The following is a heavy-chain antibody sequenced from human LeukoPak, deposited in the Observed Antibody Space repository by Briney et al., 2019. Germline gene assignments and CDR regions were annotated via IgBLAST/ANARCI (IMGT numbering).Heavy chain of an antibody. V-gene: IGHV3-48*03. J-gene: IGHJ6*01. CDR3: AELGITMIGGV. Sequence: GGSLRLSCAASGFTFSSYEMNWVRQAPGKGLEWVSYISSSGCTIYYADSVKGRFNISRDNAKNSLYLQMNSLRAEDTAVYYCAELGITMIGGVWGKGTKVTISS. D-gene: IGHD3-10*02. CDR1: GFTFSSYE. CDR2: ISSSGCTI.